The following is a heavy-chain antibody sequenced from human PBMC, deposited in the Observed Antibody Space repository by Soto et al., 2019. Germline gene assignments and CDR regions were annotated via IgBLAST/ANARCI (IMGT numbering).Heavy chain of an antibody. J-gene: IGHJ3*01. D-gene: IGHD2-15*01. CDR1: GFTFSNYA. CDR3: ARPYGGKIGDAFDV. Sequence: EVQLLESGGGLVQPGGSLRLSCSASGFTFSNYAMGWVRQAPGTGLEWVSTITDSGGSTYYTPSVKGRFAVSRDNSKNTLYLEVNSLRAEDTAVYYCARPYGGKIGDAFDVWGQGTVVTVSS. CDR2: ITDSGGST. V-gene: IGHV3-23*01.